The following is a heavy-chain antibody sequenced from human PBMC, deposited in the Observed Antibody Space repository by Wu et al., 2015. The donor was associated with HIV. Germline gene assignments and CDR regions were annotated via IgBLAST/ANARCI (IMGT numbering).Heavy chain of an antibody. V-gene: IGHV1-2*02. CDR1: EYTFNSYD. D-gene: IGHD6-13*01. CDR2: INPNSGGT. J-gene: IGHJ4*02. CDR3: ARVNLIAAAGTGRRFDY. Sequence: QVQLVQSGAEVKKPGASVKVSCKASEYTFNSYDINWVRQAPGQGLEWLGWINPNSGGTNYAQKFQGRVTMTRDTSISTAYMELSRLRSDDTAVYYCARVNLIAAAGTGRRFDYVGPGNAGHRLL.